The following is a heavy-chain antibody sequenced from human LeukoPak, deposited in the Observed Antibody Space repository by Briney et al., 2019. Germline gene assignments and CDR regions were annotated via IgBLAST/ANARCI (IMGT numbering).Heavy chain of an antibody. D-gene: IGHD6-6*01. CDR3: ARLGYSSSSTGYYYYMDV. Sequence: PSETLSLTCTVSGGSISSAYWSWIRQPAGKGLEWSGRIYTSGTTSYNPPLKSRVSISVDKSKNQLSLKVSSVTAADTAVYYCARLGYSSSSTGYYYYMDVWGKGTTVTVSS. V-gene: IGHV4-4*07. CDR1: GGSISSAY. J-gene: IGHJ6*03. CDR2: IYTSGTT.